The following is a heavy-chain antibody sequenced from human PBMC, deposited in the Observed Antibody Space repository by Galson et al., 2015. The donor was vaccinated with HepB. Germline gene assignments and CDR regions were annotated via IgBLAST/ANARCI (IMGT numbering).Heavy chain of an antibody. Sequence: SLRLSCAASGFTFSSYWMSWVRQAPGKGLEWVANIKRDGSEKYYVDSVKGRFTISRDNAKNSLYLQMNSLRAEDTAVYYCAREVSEGKLLWFGESRQYYFDYWGQGTLVTVSS. J-gene: IGHJ4*02. V-gene: IGHV3-7*01. D-gene: IGHD3-10*01. CDR1: GFTFSSYW. CDR2: IKRDGSEK. CDR3: AREVSEGKLLWFGESRQYYFDY.